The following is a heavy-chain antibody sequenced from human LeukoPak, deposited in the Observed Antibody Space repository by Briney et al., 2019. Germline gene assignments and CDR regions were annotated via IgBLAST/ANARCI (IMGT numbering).Heavy chain of an antibody. J-gene: IGHJ4*02. D-gene: IGHD3-9*01. Sequence: GGSLRLSCTASGFTFGDYAMRWFRQAPGKGLEWVGFIRSKAYGGTTEYAASVKGRFTISRDDSKSIAYLQMNSLKTEDTAVYYCTRDSADYDILTGYYTFDYWGQGTLVTVSS. V-gene: IGHV3-49*03. CDR2: IRSKAYGGTT. CDR3: TRDSADYDILTGYYTFDY. CDR1: GFTFGDYA.